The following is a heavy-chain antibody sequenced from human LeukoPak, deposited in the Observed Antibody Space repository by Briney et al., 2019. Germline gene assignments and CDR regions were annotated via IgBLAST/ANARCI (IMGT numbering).Heavy chain of an antibody. J-gene: IGHJ4*02. CDR1: GFTFSSYA. CDR3: AKDRALSSGSYGICDY. V-gene: IGHV3-23*01. CDR2: ISGSGGST. Sequence: GGSLRLSCAASGFTFSSYAMSWVRQAPGKGLEWVSAISGSGGSTYYADSVKVRFTISRDNSKNTLYLQMNSLRAEDTAVYYCAKDRALSSGSYGICDYWGQGTMVTVSS. D-gene: IGHD1-26*01.